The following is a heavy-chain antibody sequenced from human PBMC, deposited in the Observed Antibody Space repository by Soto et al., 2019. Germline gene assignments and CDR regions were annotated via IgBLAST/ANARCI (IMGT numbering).Heavy chain of an antibody. V-gene: IGHV1-2*02. J-gene: IGHJ5*02. CDR3: ARDGGSSSFADGFDP. CDR2: INPNSGGT. Sequence: ASVKVSCKASGYTFSGFYMHWVRQAPGQGPEWMGWINPNSGGTKSAEKFQGRVTMTRDTSISTAYMELSRLRSDDTAVYYCARDGGSSSFADGFDPWGQGTLVTVSS. CDR1: GYTFSGFY. D-gene: IGHD6-6*01.